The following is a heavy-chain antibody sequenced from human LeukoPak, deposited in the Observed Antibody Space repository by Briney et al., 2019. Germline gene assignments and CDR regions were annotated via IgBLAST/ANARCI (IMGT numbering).Heavy chain of an antibody. CDR3: ARSGSGFHWYFDF. D-gene: IGHD3-10*01. Sequence: PGGSLRLSCVASGFTFTDYMMNWVRQSPGKGLEWVSSITSTSNYIYHAKSVKGRFTISRDNAKDSLFLQMDSLGTDDTAVYYCARSGSGFHWYFDFWGRGSPVTVSS. CDR2: ITSTSNYI. V-gene: IGHV3-21*01. J-gene: IGHJ2*01. CDR1: GFTFTDYM.